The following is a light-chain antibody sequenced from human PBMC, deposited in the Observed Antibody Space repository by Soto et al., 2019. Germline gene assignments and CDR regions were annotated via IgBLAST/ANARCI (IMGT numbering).Light chain of an antibody. CDR3: QQLNSYPIT. V-gene: IGKV1-9*01. J-gene: IGKJ5*01. CDR1: QGLSSD. CDR2: AAS. Sequence: DIQLTQSPSFLSASVGDRVTITCRASQGLSSDLAWYQQKPGKAPKLLIYAASTLQSGDPSRFSGSGSGTEFTHTISSLQPEDFATYYCQQLNSYPITFGQGTRLEIK.